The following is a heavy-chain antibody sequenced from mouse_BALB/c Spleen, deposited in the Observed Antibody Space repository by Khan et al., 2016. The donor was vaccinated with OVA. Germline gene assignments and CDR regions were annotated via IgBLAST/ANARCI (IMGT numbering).Heavy chain of an antibody. Sequence: QIQLVQSGPELKKPGETVKISCKASGYTFTNYGMNWVKQSPGKGLKWMGWINTYTGEPTYVDDFKGRFAFSLETSASTAYLQINNLKNEDTATCFCTRRISDFALDNWGQGTSVTVSS. CDR1: GYTFTNYG. J-gene: IGHJ4*01. V-gene: IGHV9-3-1*01. D-gene: IGHD2-4*01. CDR2: INTYTGEP. CDR3: TRRISDFALDN.